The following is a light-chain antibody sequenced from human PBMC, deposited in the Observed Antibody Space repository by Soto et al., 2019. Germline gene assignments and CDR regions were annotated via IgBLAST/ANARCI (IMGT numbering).Light chain of an antibody. J-gene: IGLJ3*02. V-gene: IGLV2-8*01. CDR2: EVS. Sequence: QLVLTQPPSASGSPGQSVTLSCTGTSSDVGGYNDVSWYQQHPGKAPKLMIYEVSKWPSGVPDRFSGSKSGNTASLTVSGLQAEDEADYYCSSYAGSNNWVFGGGTKLTVL. CDR3: SSYAGSNNWV. CDR1: SSDVGGYND.